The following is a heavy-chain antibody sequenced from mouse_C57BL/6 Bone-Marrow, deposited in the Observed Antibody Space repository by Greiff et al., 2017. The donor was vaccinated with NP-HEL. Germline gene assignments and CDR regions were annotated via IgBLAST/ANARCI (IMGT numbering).Heavy chain of an antibody. CDR2: IYTRSGNT. D-gene: IGHD1-1*01. Sequence: VQLQQSGAELARPGASVKLSCKASGYTFTSYGISWVKQRTGQGLEWIGEIYTRSGNTYYNEKFKGKATLTADKSSSTAYMELRSLTSEDSAVYFCAGAVVADYARDYWGQGTSVTVSS. CDR1: GYTFTSYG. CDR3: AGAVVADYARDY. J-gene: IGHJ4*01. V-gene: IGHV1-81*01.